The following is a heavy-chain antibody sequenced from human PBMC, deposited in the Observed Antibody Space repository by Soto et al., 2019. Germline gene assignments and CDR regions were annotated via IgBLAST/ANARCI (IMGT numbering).Heavy chain of an antibody. J-gene: IGHJ4*02. V-gene: IGHV3-7*04. D-gene: IGHD4-17*01. CDR2: IKEDGSDK. CDR3: ARHDYGDYAFYY. Sequence: PGGSLRLSCAASGFTFSSYWMSWVRQAPGKGLQWVANIKEDGSDKYYVDSVKGRFTISRDNAKTSLYLQMNSLRAEDTAVYFCARHDYGDYAFYYWGQGALVTVSS. CDR1: GFTFSSYW.